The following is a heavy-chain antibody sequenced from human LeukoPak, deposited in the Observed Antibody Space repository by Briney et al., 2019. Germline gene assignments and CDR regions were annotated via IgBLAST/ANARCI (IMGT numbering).Heavy chain of an antibody. V-gene: IGHV4-34*01. CDR3: ARGLLATELVVVTTPEAYGTFTDV. Sequence: PSETLSDTRAVYGGSFSGYYWSWIRQPLGKGLEWIGEINHSGSTNYNPSLKSRVTISVDTSKNQFSLKLSSVTAADTAVYYCARGLLATELVVVTTPEAYGTFTDVLGEGTTVTVSS. J-gene: IGHJ6*04. CDR2: INHSGST. CDR1: GGSFSGYY. D-gene: IGHD3-22*01.